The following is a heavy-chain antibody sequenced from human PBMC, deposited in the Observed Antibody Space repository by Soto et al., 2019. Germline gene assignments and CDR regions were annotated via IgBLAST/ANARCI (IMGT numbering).Heavy chain of an antibody. D-gene: IGHD2-2*01. J-gene: IGHJ4*02. V-gene: IGHV3-23*01. CDR2: ISGSGGDT. Sequence: EVQLLDSGGGLVQPGGSLRLSCAASGFIFSNYAMNWVRQAPGKGLEWVSAISGSGGDTFYVGSVKGRFTISRDNSKNTLSLQMNSLRAEDTATYYCAKDAGRGGGSAFDCWGQGTLVTVSS. CDR1: GFIFSNYA. CDR3: AKDAGRGGGSAFDC.